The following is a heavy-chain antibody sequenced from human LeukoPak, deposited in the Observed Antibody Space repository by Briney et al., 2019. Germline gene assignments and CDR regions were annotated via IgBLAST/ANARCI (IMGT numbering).Heavy chain of an antibody. CDR2: IYYSGST. J-gene: IGHJ4*02. CDR1: GGSVSSGSNY. V-gene: IGHV4-61*01. Sequence: SETLSLTCTVSGGSVSSGSNYWSRIRQPPGKGLEWIGYIYYSGSTNYNPSLKSRVTISVDTSKNQFSLKLSSVTAADTAVYYCARGKGIAAVWGQGTLITVSS. CDR3: ARGKGIAAV. D-gene: IGHD6-13*01.